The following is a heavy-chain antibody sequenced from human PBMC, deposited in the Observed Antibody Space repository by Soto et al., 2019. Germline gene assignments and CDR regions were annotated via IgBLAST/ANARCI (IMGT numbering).Heavy chain of an antibody. Sequence: GGSLRLSCAASGFTVSSNYMSWVRQAPGKGLEWVSVIYSGGSTYYADSVKGRFTISRDNSKNTLYLQMNSLRAEDTAVYYCARASTPIGWYFDYWGQGTLVTVSS. D-gene: IGHD2-15*01. CDR3: ARASTPIGWYFDY. J-gene: IGHJ4*02. CDR2: IYSGGST. CDR1: GFTVSSNY. V-gene: IGHV3-53*01.